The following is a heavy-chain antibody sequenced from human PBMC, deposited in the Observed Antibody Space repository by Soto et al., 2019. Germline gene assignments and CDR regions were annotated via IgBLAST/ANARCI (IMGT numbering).Heavy chain of an antibody. CDR3: ARKAMRGAAFDF. CDR2: MYHSGDT. CDR1: GYSISSGYY. J-gene: IGHJ3*01. Sequence: ETXSLTCAVSGYSISSGYYWGWIRQPPGKGLEWIGNMYHSGDTYYNPSLKSRVAISVDTSKNHFSLKLSSVTAADTAVYYCARKAMRGAAFDFWGQGTMVTVSS. V-gene: IGHV4-38-2*01.